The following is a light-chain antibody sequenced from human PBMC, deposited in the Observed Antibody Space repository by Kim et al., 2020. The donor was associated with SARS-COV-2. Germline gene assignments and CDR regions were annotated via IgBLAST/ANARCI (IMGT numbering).Light chain of an antibody. J-gene: IGLJ2*01. CDR2: QDN. V-gene: IGLV3-1*01. CDR3: QAWDSSTGV. CDR1: KLGDKY. Sequence: SYELTQPPSVSVSTGQTASITCSGDKLGDKYASWYQQKPGQSPVLVICQDNERPSGIPERFSGSNAGNTATLTISGTQAMDEADYYCQAWDSSTGVFGGGTKLTVL.